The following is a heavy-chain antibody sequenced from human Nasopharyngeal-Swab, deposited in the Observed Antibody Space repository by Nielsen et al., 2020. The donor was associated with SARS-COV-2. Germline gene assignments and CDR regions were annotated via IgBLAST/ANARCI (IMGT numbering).Heavy chain of an antibody. CDR3: AAGVYYDFWSGYPPLDY. Sequence: SVKFSCKASGFPFTSSAVQWVRQARGQRLEWIGWIVVGSGNTNYAQKFQERVTITRDMSTSTAYMELSSLRSEDTAVYYCAAGVYYDFWSGYPPLDYWGQGTLVTVSS. CDR2: IVVGSGNT. CDR1: GFPFTSSA. V-gene: IGHV1-58*01. J-gene: IGHJ4*02. D-gene: IGHD3-3*01.